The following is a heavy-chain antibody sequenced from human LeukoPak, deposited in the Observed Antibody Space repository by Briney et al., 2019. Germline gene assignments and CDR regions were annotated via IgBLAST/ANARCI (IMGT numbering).Heavy chain of an antibody. J-gene: IGHJ5*02. V-gene: IGHV2-5*02. D-gene: IGHD3-3*02. CDR3: ARRISTSPNRSPFDP. CDR2: IYWDDDK. Sequence: SGPTLVNPTQTLTLTCTFSGFSLSTNGVGVGWIRQPPGKALEWLALIYWDDDKRYSPSLKSRLTITKDTSKNQVVLTMTNMDPVDTATYYCARRISTSPNRSPFDPWGQGTLVTVSS. CDR1: GFSLSTNGVG.